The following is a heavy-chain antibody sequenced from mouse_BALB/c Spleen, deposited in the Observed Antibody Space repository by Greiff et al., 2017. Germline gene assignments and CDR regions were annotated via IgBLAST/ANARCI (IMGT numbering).Heavy chain of an antibody. J-gene: IGHJ3*01. Sequence: VKLMESGPGLVAPSQSLSITCTVSGFSLTSYGVHWVRQPPGKGLEWLGVIWAGGSTNYNSALMSRLSISKDNSKSQVFLKMNSLQTDDTAMYYCARGKEYGVWSTDGWFAYWGQGTLVTVSA. V-gene: IGHV2-9*02. CDR2: IWAGGST. D-gene: IGHD2-10*02. CDR1: GFSLTSYG. CDR3: ARGKEYGVWSTDGWFAY.